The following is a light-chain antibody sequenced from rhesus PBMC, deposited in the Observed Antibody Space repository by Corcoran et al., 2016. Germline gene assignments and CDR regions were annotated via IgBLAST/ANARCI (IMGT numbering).Light chain of an antibody. CDR2: GAS. CDR3: LQSSNWPYS. V-gene: IGKV3-24*04. CDR1: QNVSRY. Sequence: EIVMTQSPATLALSPGERATLSGWASQNVSRYLAWYQQKPGQAPRLLIYGASSRATGIPDRFSGSGSGTEFTLPITNLEPEDVGVYFCLQSSNWPYSFGQGSKLEI. J-gene: IGKJ2*01.